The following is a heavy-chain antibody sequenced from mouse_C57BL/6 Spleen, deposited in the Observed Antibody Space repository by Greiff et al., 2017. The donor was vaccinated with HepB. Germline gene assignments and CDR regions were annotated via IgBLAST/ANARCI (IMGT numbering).Heavy chain of an antibody. CDR3: ARNGYHSYAMDY. D-gene: IGHD2-2*01. Sequence: QVQLKESGPELVKPGASVKISCKASGYAFSSSWMNWVKQRPGKGLEWIGRIYPGDGDTNYNGKFKGKATLTADKSSSTAYMQLSSLTSEDSAVYFCARNGYHSYAMDYWGQGTSVTVSS. J-gene: IGHJ4*01. CDR2: IYPGDGDT. CDR1: GYAFSSSW. V-gene: IGHV1-82*01.